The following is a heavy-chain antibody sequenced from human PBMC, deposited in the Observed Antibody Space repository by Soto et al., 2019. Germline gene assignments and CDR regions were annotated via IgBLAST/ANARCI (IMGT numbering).Heavy chain of an antibody. J-gene: IGHJ3*02. V-gene: IGHV3-21*01. Sequence: GGSLRLSCAASGFTFSSYSMNWVRQAPGKGLEWVSSISSSSSYIYYADSVKGRFTISRDNAKNSLYLQMNSLRAEDTAVYYCARDRKRYSSGRFAFDIWGQGTMVTVSS. CDR3: ARDRKRYSSGRFAFDI. CDR1: GFTFSSYS. CDR2: ISSSSSYI. D-gene: IGHD6-19*01.